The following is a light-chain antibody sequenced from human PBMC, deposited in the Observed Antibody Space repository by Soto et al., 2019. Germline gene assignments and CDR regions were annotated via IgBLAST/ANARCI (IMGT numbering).Light chain of an antibody. CDR3: QQYYGTPIT. Sequence: DIVMTQSPDSLAVSLGDRATINCKSSQSILFRSNNKNYLGWYQQKVGQPPRLLISWSTTRESGVPDRFSGGGSGTDFTLTISSLQAEDVAVYYCQQYYGTPITFGQGTRLEIK. CDR2: WST. J-gene: IGKJ5*01. V-gene: IGKV4-1*01. CDR1: QSILFRSNNKNY.